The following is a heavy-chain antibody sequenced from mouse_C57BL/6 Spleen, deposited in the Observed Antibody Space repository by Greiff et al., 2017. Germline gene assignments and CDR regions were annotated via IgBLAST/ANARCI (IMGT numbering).Heavy chain of an antibody. CDR2: IDPENGDT. J-gene: IGHJ3*01. D-gene: IGHD2-4*01. CDR3: TTYDYDRIFAY. Sequence: VQLKQSGAELVRPGASVKLSCTASGFNIKDDYMHWVKQRPEQGLEWIGWIDPENGDTEYASKFQGKATITADTSSNTAYLQLSSLTSEDTAVYYCTTYDYDRIFAYWGQGTLVTVSA. CDR1: GFNIKDDY. V-gene: IGHV14-4*01.